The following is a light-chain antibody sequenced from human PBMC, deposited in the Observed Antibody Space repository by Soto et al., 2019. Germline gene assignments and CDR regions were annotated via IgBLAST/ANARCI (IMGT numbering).Light chain of an antibody. CDR1: QSVGSSY. Sequence: EIVMTQSPATLSVSPGERATLSCRASQSVGSSYLAWYQQKPGQAPRLLIYGASNRATGIPDRFSGSGSGTDFTLTISRLEPEDFAVYYCQQYGSSGTFGQGTKVDIK. V-gene: IGKV3-20*01. CDR2: GAS. CDR3: QQYGSSGT. J-gene: IGKJ1*01.